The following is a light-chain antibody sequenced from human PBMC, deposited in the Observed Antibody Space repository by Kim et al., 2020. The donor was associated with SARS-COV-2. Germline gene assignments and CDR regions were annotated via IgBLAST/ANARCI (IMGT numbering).Light chain of an antibody. Sequence: SYELTQPPSVSVSPGQTASITCSGDKLENKYACWYQQKPGLSPVLVIYQDNKRPSGIPERFSGSNSGNTATLTISGTQAMDEADYYCQAWDSSTWVFGGGTKLTVL. J-gene: IGLJ3*02. CDR1: KLENKY. CDR3: QAWDSSTWV. V-gene: IGLV3-1*01. CDR2: QDN.